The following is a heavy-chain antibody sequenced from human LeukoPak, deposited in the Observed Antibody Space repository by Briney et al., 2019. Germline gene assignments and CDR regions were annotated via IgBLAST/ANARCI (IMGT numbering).Heavy chain of an antibody. V-gene: IGHV3-13*01. J-gene: IGHJ4*02. Sequence: GGSLRLSCAASGFTFSSYDMHWVRQPTGEGLEWVSAIGTAGDTYYPGSVKGRFTISRENAKKSLYLQMNSLRAGDTAVYYCAKAVGYTNGPEWGQGTLVTVSS. CDR3: AKAVGYTNGPE. CDR1: GFTFSSYD. CDR2: IGTAGDT. D-gene: IGHD5-18*01.